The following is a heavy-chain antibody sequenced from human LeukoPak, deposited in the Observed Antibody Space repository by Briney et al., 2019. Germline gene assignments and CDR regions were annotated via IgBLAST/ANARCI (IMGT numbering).Heavy chain of an antibody. Sequence: SETLSLTCTVSGGSVSSGSHSWGWIRQSPGKGLEWIGTMYHSGSTYYTPSLRSRVTISIDTSTNEVSLRLTSVAATDTAVYFCARAPRQSSWYDSWGQGTLVTVSS. D-gene: IGHD6-13*01. CDR2: MYHSGST. CDR1: GGSVSSGSHS. J-gene: IGHJ5*01. CDR3: ARAPRQSSWYDS. V-gene: IGHV4-39*07.